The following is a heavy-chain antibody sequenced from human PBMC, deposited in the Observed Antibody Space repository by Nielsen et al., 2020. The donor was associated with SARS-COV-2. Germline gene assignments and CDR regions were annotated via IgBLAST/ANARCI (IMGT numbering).Heavy chain of an antibody. J-gene: IGHJ4*02. V-gene: IGHV1-8*01. CDR3: AGGRRDRSLTTVPPYYFDY. Sequence: ASVKVSCKASGYTFTSYDINWVRQATGQGLEWMGWMNPNSGNTGYAQKFQGRVTMTRNTSISTAYMELSSLRSEDTAVYYCAGGRRDRSLTTVPPYYFDYWGQGTLVTVSS. CDR1: GYTFTSYD. D-gene: IGHD4-17*01. CDR2: MNPNSGNT.